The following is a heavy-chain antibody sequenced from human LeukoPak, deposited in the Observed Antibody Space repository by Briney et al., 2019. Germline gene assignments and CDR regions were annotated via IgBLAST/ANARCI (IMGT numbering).Heavy chain of an antibody. V-gene: IGHV3-30-3*01. J-gene: IGHJ4*02. CDR1: GFTFNEYA. CDR3: AREKDYGDYIDF. CDR2: VSSDGINK. D-gene: IGHD4-17*01. Sequence: GRSLSLSCAASGFTFNEYAIHWVRQAPGKGLEWVAVVSSDGINKYYADSVKGRFTISRDNSKNPLYLQMNSLRPEDTAVYYCAREKDYGDYIDFWGQGTLVTVSS.